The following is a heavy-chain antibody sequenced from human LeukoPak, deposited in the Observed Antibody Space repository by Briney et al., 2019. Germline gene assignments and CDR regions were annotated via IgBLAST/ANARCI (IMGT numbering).Heavy chain of an antibody. CDR3: ARRILSTSWTDSFDI. J-gene: IGHJ3*02. D-gene: IGHD2-2*01. CDR2: ISSSGHYT. Sequence: GGSLRLSCAASGFAFSDYYISWVRQAPGKGLDWVSYISSSGHYTHYADSVKGRFTISRDNAKNSLYLQMSSLRAEDTAVYYCARRILSTSWTDSFDIWGQGTMVTVSS. CDR1: GFAFSDYY. V-gene: IGHV3-11*03.